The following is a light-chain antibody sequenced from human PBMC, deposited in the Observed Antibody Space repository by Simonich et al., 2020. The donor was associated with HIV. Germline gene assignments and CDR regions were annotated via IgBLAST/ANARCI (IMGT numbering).Light chain of an antibody. CDR1: QSIRTY. CDR3: QQYYSTPLT. J-gene: IGKJ4*01. Sequence: DIQMTQSPSSLSASVGDRVTFVCRASQSIRTYLNWYQQKPGKSPQLLIYAASSVQSGVPSGFSGCGSGTDFTLTISSLQPEDFATYYCQQYYSTPLTFGGGTKVEIK. CDR2: AAS. V-gene: IGKV1-39*01.